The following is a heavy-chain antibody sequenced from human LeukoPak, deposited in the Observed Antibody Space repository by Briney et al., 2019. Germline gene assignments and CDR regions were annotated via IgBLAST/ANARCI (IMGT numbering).Heavy chain of an antibody. CDR1: GGSISSYY. J-gene: IGHJ4*02. Sequence: SETLSLTCTVSGGSISSYYWGWIRQPPEKGLEWIGSIYYTGGTNYSPSLKSRVTMFVDTSKNQFSLKPSSVTAADTAVYYCARHGGTRITLVEVYYFDSWGQGNLVAVSS. CDR3: ARHGGTRITLVEVYYFDS. V-gene: IGHV4-39*01. CDR2: IYYTGGT. D-gene: IGHD4-11*01.